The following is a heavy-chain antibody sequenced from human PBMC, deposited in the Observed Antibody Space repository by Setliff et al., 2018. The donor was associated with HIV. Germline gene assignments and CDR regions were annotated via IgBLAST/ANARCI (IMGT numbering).Heavy chain of an antibody. CDR2: VNPISANT. CDR3: ARDPVSDNSATPYYFDY. CDR1: GYIFKNYD. D-gene: IGHD2-21*01. V-gene: IGHV1-8*03. Sequence: RASVKVSCKASGYIFKNYDINWVRQATGQGLEWMGWVNPISANTASARKFQDRVTITADETTSTAYMELSSLRSEDTAVYFCARDPVSDNSATPYYFDYWGQGTLVTVSS. J-gene: IGHJ4*02.